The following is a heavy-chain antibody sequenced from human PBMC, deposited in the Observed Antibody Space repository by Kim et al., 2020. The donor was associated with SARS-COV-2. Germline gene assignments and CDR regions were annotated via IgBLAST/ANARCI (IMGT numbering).Heavy chain of an antibody. CDR1: GFTFSDYY. V-gene: IGHV3-11*01. CDR3: ARDIKSIIVVVPAENWFDP. D-gene: IGHD2-2*01. Sequence: GGSLRLSCAASGFTFSDYYMSWIRQAPGKGLEWVSYISSSGSTIYYADSVKGRFTISRDNAKNSLYLQMNSLRAEDTAVYYCARDIKSIIVVVPAENWFDPWGQGTLVTVSS. CDR2: ISSSGSTI. J-gene: IGHJ5*02.